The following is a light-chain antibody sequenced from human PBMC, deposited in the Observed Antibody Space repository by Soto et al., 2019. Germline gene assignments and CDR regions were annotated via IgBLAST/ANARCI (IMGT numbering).Light chain of an antibody. CDR2: DAS. J-gene: IGKJ4*01. V-gene: IGKV1-33*01. CDR1: QDISNY. Sequence: DIQMTQSPSSLSASVGDRVTITCQASQDISNYLNWYQQKPGKAPKLLIYDASNLETGVPSRFSGSGSGTDFSFTISSLQPEDIATYYCQQYDSLPPAFGGGTEVEIK. CDR3: QQYDSLPPA.